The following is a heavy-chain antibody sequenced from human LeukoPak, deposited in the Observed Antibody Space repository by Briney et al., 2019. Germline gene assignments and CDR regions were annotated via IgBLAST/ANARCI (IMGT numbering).Heavy chain of an antibody. Sequence: PGGSLRLSCAASGFTFSSYAMSWVRQAPGKGLEWVSAISGSGGSTYYADSVKGRFTISRDNSKNTLYLQMNSLRAEDTAVYYCAKGPIAVVPAATWFDPWGQGTLVTVSS. J-gene: IGHJ5*02. V-gene: IGHV3-23*01. CDR1: GFTFSSYA. D-gene: IGHD2-2*01. CDR2: ISGSGGST. CDR3: AKGPIAVVPAATWFDP.